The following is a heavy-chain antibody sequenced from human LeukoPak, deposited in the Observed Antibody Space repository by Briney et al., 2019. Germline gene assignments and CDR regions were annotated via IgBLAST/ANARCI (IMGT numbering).Heavy chain of an antibody. J-gene: IGHJ5*02. CDR2: IRSKPNNYAT. CDR1: GFTFDDYA. Sequence: GGSLRLSCAASGFTFDDYAMHWVRQASGKGPEWVGHIRSKPNNYATAYAASVKGRFTISRDDSKNTAYLQMNSLKIEDTAVYYCTRPLGAAAGTYFDPWGQGTLVTVSS. CDR3: TRPLGAAAGTYFDP. D-gene: IGHD6-13*01. V-gene: IGHV3-73*01.